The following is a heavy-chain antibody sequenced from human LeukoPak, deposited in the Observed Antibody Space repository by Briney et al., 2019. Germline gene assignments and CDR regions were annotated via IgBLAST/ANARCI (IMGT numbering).Heavy chain of an antibody. CDR3: APTSNFYASRGPWGYFEL. CDR1: GGTLSDYA. V-gene: IGHV1-69*13. Sequence: SVKVSCKASGGTLSDYAINWVRQAPGQGLEWMGGIIPMVGTANYGQKFAGRVTIIADESTNTAHMELSGLRSEDTAVYYCAPTSNFYASRGPWGYFELWGRGTLVTVSS. D-gene: IGHD3-22*01. J-gene: IGHJ2*01. CDR2: IIPMVGTA.